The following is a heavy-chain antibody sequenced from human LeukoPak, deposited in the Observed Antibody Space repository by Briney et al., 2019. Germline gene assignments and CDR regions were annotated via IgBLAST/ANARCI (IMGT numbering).Heavy chain of an antibody. Sequence: SGTLSLTCAVSGGPISSSNWWSWVRQPPGKGLEWIGEIYHSDYTNYNPSLKSRVTISVDKSKNQFSLKLSSVTAADTAVYYCARDYLGYGFDPWGQGTLVTVSS. CDR3: ARDYLGYGFDP. CDR1: GGPISSSNW. CDR2: IYHSDYT. D-gene: IGHD7-27*01. J-gene: IGHJ5*02. V-gene: IGHV4-4*02.